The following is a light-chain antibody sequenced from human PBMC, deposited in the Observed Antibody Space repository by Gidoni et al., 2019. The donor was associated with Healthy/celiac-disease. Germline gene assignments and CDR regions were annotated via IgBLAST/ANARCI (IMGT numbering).Light chain of an antibody. CDR2: LEGSGSY. CDR1: SGHSSYI. CDR3: ETWDSNSWV. J-gene: IGLJ3*02. Sequence: QPVLTQSSSASASLGSSVKLTCTLSSGHSSYIIAWHQQQPGKAHRYLMKLEGSGSYNKGSGVPDRFSGSSSGADRYLTISNLQSEDEADYYCETWDSNSWVFGGGTKLTVL. V-gene: IGLV4-60*03.